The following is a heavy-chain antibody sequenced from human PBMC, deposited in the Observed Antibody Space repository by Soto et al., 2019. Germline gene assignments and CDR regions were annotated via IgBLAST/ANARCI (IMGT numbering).Heavy chain of an antibody. CDR2: INHSGST. J-gene: IGHJ5*02. CDR3: ARGLVVLWFGELSSWFDP. CDR1: GGSFSGYY. D-gene: IGHD3-10*01. V-gene: IGHV4-34*01. Sequence: QVQLQQWGAGLLKPSETLSLTCAVYGGSFSGYYWSWIRQPPGKGLEWIGEINHSGSTNYNQYLKSRATISVDTSKNQFSLQLSSVTAADTAVYYCARGLVVLWFGELSSWFDPWGQGTLVTVSS.